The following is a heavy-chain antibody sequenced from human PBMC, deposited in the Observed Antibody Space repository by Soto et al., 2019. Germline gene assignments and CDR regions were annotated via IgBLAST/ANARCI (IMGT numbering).Heavy chain of an antibody. J-gene: IGHJ5*02. V-gene: IGHV4-34*01. CDR3: AGHQSALAVSTRGVQLARTYWFDP. Sequence: QVQLQQWGAGLLKPSETLSLTCAVYGGSFSGYYWSWIRQPPGKGLEWIGEINHSGSTNYNPSLKSRVTISVDTSKTQLSLKLSSVTAADTAVYYCAGHQSALAVSTRGVQLARTYWFDPWGQGTLVTVSS. CDR2: INHSGST. CDR1: GGSFSGYY. D-gene: IGHD6-13*01.